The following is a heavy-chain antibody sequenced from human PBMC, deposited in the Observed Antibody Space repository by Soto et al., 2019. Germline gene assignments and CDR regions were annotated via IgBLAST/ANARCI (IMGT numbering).Heavy chain of an antibody. CDR2: IYHSGST. CDR1: GYSISSGYY. CDR3: ARALSCSAGSCSTLRGMDV. Sequence: SETLSLPCAVCGYSISSGYYWDWIRQPPGKGLEWIGTIYHSGSTYYNPCLQTRVTISVNTSKNQFSLKLSSVTAADTAVYYCARALSCSAGSCSTLRGMDVWGQGTKVTFYS. D-gene: IGHD2-15*01. J-gene: IGHJ6*02. V-gene: IGHV4-38-2*01.